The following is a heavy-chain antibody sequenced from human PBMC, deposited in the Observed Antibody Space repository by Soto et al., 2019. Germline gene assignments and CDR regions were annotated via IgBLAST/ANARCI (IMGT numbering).Heavy chain of an antibody. CDR1: GYTFTSYD. Sequence: GASVKVSCKASGYTFTSYDINWVRQATGQGLEWMGWMNLSSGNTGYAQKFQERVTITRNMSTSTAYMELSSLRSEDTAVYYCAAVGPYIMAAAGTGINYYYGMDVWGQGTTVTVSS. D-gene: IGHD6-13*01. CDR3: AAVGPYIMAAAGTGINYYYGMDV. J-gene: IGHJ6*02. CDR2: MNLSSGNT. V-gene: IGHV1-8*01.